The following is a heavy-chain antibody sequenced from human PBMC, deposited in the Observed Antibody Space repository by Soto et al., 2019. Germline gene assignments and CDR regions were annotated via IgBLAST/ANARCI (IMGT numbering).Heavy chain of an antibody. CDR1: GGSISTSNW. J-gene: IGHJ3*02. CDR3: ASGASLHDAFHI. D-gene: IGHD3-10*01. V-gene: IGHV4-4*02. Sequence: QVQLQESGPGLVKPSGTLSLTCAVSGGSISTSNWWSWVRQPPGEGLEWIGKIHHSGSTIYNPSLKARANQSGDKSKKRFSLILDSVAGADPAVYYCASGASLHDAFHIWGQGTMVTV. CDR2: IHHSGST.